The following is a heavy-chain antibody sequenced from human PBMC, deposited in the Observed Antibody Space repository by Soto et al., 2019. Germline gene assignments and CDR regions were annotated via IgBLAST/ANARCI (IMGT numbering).Heavy chain of an antibody. V-gene: IGHV3-23*01. CDR3: VSWVSAHFDY. D-gene: IGHD2-8*01. CDR1: GLNLDSPYSHG. J-gene: IGHJ4*01. CDR2: ISSNGFNT. Sequence: GESLKISCTASGLNLDSPYSHGLTWVRQSPGMGPEWVSTISSNGFNTHYAESVQGRFTISKDAPRNTVHLHMNSLRADDTATYFCVSWVSAHFDYWGHGTPVTVSS.